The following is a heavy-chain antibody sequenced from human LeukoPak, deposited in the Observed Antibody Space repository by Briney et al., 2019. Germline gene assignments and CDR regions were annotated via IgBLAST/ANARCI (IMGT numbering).Heavy chain of an antibody. CDR1: GGSISTSNYY. J-gene: IGHJ1*01. V-gene: IGHV4-39*07. Sequence: SETLSLTCTVSGGSISTSNYYWGWIRQPPGKGLEWIGNIFYSGSTYYSPSLKNRVTISVDTSKNQFSLRLSSVTVADTAVYYCARGREWLEEYFQHWGQGTLVTVSS. D-gene: IGHD6-19*01. CDR2: IFYSGST. CDR3: ARGREWLEEYFQH.